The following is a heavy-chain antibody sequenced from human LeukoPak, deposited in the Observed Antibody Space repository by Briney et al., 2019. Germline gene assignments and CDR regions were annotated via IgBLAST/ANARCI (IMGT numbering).Heavy chain of an antibody. J-gene: IGHJ4*02. V-gene: IGHV4-59*01. CDR2: IYNSGST. CDR1: GDSISIYY. D-gene: IGHD3-10*01. CDR3: ARDRELGY. Sequence: KPSETLSLTCSVSGDSISIYYWSWIRQPPGKGLEWIGYIYNSGSTNYNPSLKSRVTISVDTSKNQFSLKLTSVTAADTAVYYCARDRELGYWGQGTLVTVSP.